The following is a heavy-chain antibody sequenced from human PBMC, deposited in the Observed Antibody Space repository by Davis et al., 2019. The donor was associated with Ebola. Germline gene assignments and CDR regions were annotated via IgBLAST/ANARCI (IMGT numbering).Heavy chain of an antibody. D-gene: IGHD3/OR15-3a*01. CDR3: ARVYRSVVWTGRTGGNFDY. CDR2: IYSGDSDT. V-gene: IGHV5-51*01. J-gene: IGHJ4*02. CDR1: GYSFTNYW. Sequence: GESLKISCKGSGYSFTNYWIAWVRQMPGKGPEWMGIIYSGDSDTRYSPSFEGQVTISVDRSISTAHLQWSSLRASDTGMYYCARVYRSVVWTGRTGGNFDYWGQGTLVTVSP.